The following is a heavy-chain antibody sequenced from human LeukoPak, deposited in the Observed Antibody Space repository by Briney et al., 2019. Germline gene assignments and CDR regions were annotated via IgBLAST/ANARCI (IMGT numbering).Heavy chain of an antibody. CDR3: AKDNYGSGISA. Sequence: QPGGSLRLSCAASGFTFDDYAMHWVRQAPGKGLEWVSGISWNSGSIGYADSVKGRFTISRDNAKNSLYLQMNSLRAEDTALYYCAKDNYGSGISAWGQGTLVTVSS. D-gene: IGHD3-10*01. V-gene: IGHV3-9*01. CDR1: GFTFDDYA. J-gene: IGHJ5*02. CDR2: ISWNSGSI.